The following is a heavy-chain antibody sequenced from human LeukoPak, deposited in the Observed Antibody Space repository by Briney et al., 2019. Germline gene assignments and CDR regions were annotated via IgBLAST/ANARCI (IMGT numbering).Heavy chain of an antibody. CDR1: GFTFSSYE. Sequence: PGGSLRLSCAASGFTFSSYEMNWVRQAPGKGLEWVSLIYSGGSTYYSVKGRFTISRDNSKNTLYLQMNSLRAEDTAVYYCARGPRGYHNTGGQGTLVTVSS. V-gene: IGHV3-66*01. J-gene: IGHJ4*02. D-gene: IGHD5-12*01. CDR2: IYSGGST. CDR3: ARGPRGYHNT.